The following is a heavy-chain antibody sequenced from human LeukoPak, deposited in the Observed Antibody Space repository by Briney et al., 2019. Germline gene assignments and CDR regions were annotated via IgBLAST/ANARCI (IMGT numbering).Heavy chain of an antibody. D-gene: IGHD2-15*01. V-gene: IGHV4-31*03. Sequence: SQTLSLTCTVSGGSISSGGYYWSWIRQHPGKGLEWIGYIYYSGSTYYDPSLKSRVTISIDTSKNQFSLELSSVTAADTAVYYCARDRVVVVAAQYYYGMDVWGQGTTVTVSS. CDR3: ARDRVVVVAAQYYYGMDV. CDR2: IYYSGST. CDR1: GGSISSGGYY. J-gene: IGHJ6*02.